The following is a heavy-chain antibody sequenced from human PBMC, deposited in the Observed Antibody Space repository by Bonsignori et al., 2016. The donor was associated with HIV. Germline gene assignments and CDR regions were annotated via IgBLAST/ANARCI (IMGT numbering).Heavy chain of an antibody. J-gene: IGHJ4*02. CDR2: ISGGSRT. CDR3: ARRGEGAVVGTFDS. D-gene: IGHD4-23*01. V-gene: IGHV3-23*01. Sequence: WIRQPPGKGLKWVSNISGGSRTYYADSVKGRFTISRDNSKNMLFLQMNALRAEDTALYYCARRGEGAVVGTFDSWGQGTRVTVSS.